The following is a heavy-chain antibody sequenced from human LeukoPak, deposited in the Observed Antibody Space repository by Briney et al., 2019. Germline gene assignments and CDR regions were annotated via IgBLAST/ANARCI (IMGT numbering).Heavy chain of an antibody. J-gene: IGHJ5*02. D-gene: IGHD3-10*01. V-gene: IGHV3-23*01. CDR1: GFTFSSYA. CDR2: ISGSGGST. Sequence: PGGSLRLSCAASGFTFSSYAMSWVRQAPGKGLEWVSAISGSGGSTYYADSVKGRFTISRDNSKNTLYLQMNSLRAEDTAVYYCAKDGSYYYGSGNNWFDPWGQGTLVTVSS. CDR3: AKDGSYYYGSGNNWFDP.